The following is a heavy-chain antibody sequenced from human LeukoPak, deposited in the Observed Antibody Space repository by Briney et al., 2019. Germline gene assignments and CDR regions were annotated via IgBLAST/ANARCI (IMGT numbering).Heavy chain of an antibody. CDR1: GGSISHYF. CDR3: AKTVAGYWYFDL. D-gene: IGHD6-19*01. Sequence: SETLSLTCTVSGGSISHYFWSWIRQPPGKALEWIGYIYYSGSTNYNPSLKSRVTIPVDPSENQFSLKLNSVTAADTAVYYCAKTVAGYWYFDLWGRGTLVTVSS. CDR2: IYYSGST. V-gene: IGHV4-59*08. J-gene: IGHJ2*01.